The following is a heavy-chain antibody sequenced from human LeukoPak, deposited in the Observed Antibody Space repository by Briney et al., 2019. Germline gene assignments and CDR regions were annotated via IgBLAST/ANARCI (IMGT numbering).Heavy chain of an antibody. CDR1: GFTFSSYS. V-gene: IGHV3-21*01. CDR3: ARDLGYCSGGSCYTVFDY. Sequence: PGGSLRLSCAASGFTFSSYSMNWVRQAPGKGLEWVSSISSSSSYIYYADSVKGRFTISRDNAKNSLYLQMNSLRAEDTAVYYCARDLGYCSGGSCYTVFDYWGQGTLVTVSS. D-gene: IGHD2-15*01. J-gene: IGHJ4*02. CDR2: ISSSSSYI.